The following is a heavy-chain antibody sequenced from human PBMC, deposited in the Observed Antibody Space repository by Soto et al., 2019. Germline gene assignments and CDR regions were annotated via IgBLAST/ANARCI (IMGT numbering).Heavy chain of an antibody. CDR2: IKSKTDGGTT. Sequence: GGSLRLSCAASGFTFSNAWMSWVRQAPGKGLEWVGRIKSKTDGGTTDYAAPVKGRFTISRDDSKNTLYLQMNSLKTEDTAVYYCTTDYSSGWYELDYWGQGTLVTVSS. CDR1: GFTFSNAW. V-gene: IGHV3-15*01. CDR3: TTDYSSGWYELDY. D-gene: IGHD6-19*01. J-gene: IGHJ4*02.